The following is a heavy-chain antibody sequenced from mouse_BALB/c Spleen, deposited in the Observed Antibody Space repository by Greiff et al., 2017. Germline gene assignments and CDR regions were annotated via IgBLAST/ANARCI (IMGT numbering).Heavy chain of an antibody. CDR1: GDSITSGY. CDR2: ISYSGST. CDR3: ARYYYGNYYAMDY. J-gene: IGHJ4*01. D-gene: IGHD2-1*01. Sequence: VQLKESGPSLVKPSQTLSLTCSVTGDSITSGYWNWIRKFPGNKLEYMGYISYSGSTYYNPSLKSRISITRDTSKNQYYLQLNSVTTEDTATYYCARYYYGNYYAMDYWGQGTSVTVSS. V-gene: IGHV3-8*02.